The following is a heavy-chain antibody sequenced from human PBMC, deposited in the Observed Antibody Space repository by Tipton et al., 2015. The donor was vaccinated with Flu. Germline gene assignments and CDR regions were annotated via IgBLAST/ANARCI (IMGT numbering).Heavy chain of an antibody. CDR1: GFAFAGYA. CDR3: AKVIPEIVSGLDY. V-gene: IGHV3-23*01. Sequence: GSLRLSCAASGFAFAGYAMSWVRQAPGKGLEWVSTISGSGGRTCGRTCYADSVKGRFTISRDNSKDTLYLQMNSLRAEDTAIYYCAKVIPEIVSGLDYWGQGSLVTVSS. CDR2: ISGSGGRT. J-gene: IGHJ4*02. D-gene: IGHD5/OR15-5a*01.